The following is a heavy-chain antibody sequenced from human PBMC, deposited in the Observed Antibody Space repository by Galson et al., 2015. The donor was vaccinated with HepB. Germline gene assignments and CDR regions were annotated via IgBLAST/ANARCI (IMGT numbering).Heavy chain of an antibody. Sequence: SVKVSCKASGYTFTSYAMHWVRQAPGQRLEWMGWINAGNGNTIYSQKFQGRVTITRDTSASTAYMELSSLRSEDTAVYYCARDGSWGGWGYELGSTFDPWGQETLVTVSS. J-gene: IGHJ5*02. D-gene: IGHD3-3*01. CDR2: INAGNGNT. CDR3: ARDGSWGGWGYELGSTFDP. V-gene: IGHV1-3*01. CDR1: GYTFTSYA.